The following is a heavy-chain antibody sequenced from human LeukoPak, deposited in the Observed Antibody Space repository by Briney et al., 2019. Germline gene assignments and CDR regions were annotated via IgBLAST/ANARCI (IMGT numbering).Heavy chain of an antibody. J-gene: IGHJ6*02. Sequence: ASVKVSCKASGYTFTSYGISWVRQAPGQGLEWMGWISAYNGNTNYAQKLQGRVTMTTDTSTSTAYMELRSLRSDDTAVYYCASRRGVRGVSPHDYYYYGMDVWAKGPRSPSP. V-gene: IGHV1-18*01. D-gene: IGHD3-10*01. CDR3: ASRRGVRGVSPHDYYYYGMDV. CDR1: GYTFTSYG. CDR2: ISAYNGNT.